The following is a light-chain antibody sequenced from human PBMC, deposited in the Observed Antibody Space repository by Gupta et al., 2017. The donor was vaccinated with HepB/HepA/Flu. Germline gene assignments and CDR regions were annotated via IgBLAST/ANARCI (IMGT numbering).Light chain of an antibody. J-gene: IGKJ2*03. CDR2: GVS. V-gene: IGKV3-20*01. Sequence: EIVLTQSPGTLSLAPGERATLSCRASQSVSSSYLAWYQQKPCQAPRLLIYGVSSRATVIPDRFSGSGSGTDFTLTISRLEPEDFAVYYCQQYGSSPFSFGQGTKLEIK. CDR1: QSVSSSY. CDR3: QQYGSSPFS.